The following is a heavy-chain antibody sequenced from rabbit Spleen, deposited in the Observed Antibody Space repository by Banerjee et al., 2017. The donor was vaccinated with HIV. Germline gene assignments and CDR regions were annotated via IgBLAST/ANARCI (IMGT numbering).Heavy chain of an antibody. D-gene: IGHD1-1*01. J-gene: IGHJ4*01. CDR1: GFTLSSSYW. V-gene: IGHV1S45*01. CDR3: ARDDPNSGHFFWNL. Sequence: QEQLVESGGGLVKPEGSLTLTCKVSGFTLSSSYWICWVRQAPGKGLEWIACIYAGSSGNTYYASWVKGRFTITRSTSLNTVTLQLTSLTAADTATYFCARDDPNSGHFFWNLWGPGTLVTVS. CDR2: IYAGSSGNT.